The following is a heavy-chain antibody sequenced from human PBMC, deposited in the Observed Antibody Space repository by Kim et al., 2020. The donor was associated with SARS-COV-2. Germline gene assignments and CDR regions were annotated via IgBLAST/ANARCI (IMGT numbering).Heavy chain of an antibody. Sequence: YAEAVKSRFTVSRDISNNTLYLQMSTLRPEETAVYYCAKVRVPGHIFLDYWGQGTLVTVSS. J-gene: IGHJ4*02. V-gene: IGHV3-23*01. CDR3: AKVRVPGHIFLDY. D-gene: IGHD2-15*01.